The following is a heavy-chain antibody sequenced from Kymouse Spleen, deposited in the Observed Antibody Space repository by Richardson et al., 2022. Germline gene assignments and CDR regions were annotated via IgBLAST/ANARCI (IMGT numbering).Heavy chain of an antibody. Sequence: QVQLVESGGGVVQPGRSLRLSCAASGFTFSSYGMHWVRQAPGKGLEWVAVISYDGSNKYYADSVKGRFTISRDNSKNTLYLQMNSLRAEDTAVYYCAKDKIAARPGYGMDVWGQGTTVTVSS. V-gene: IGHV3-30*18. CDR2: ISYDGSNK. D-gene: IGHD6-6*01. J-gene: IGHJ6*02. CDR1: GFTFSSYG. CDR3: AKDKIAARPGYGMDV.